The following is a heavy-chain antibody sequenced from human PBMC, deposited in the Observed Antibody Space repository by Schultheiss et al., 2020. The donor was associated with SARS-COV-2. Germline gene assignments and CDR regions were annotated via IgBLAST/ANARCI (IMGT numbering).Heavy chain of an antibody. J-gene: IGHJ4*02. Sequence: GGSLRLSCAASGFTFSSYGMHWVRQAPGKGLEWVAVTSYDGSNKYYVDSVKDRFIISRDSSKSTVDLQMDSLREEDTAVYYCARDVSGKEDYWGQGTLVTVSS. V-gene: IGHV3-30*03. CDR1: GFTFSSYG. CDR3: ARDVSGKEDY. CDR2: TSYDGSNK. D-gene: IGHD3-16*01.